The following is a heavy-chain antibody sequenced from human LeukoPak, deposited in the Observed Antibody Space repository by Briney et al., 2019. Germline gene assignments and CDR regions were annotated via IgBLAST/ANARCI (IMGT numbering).Heavy chain of an antibody. CDR3: ARGPRRFGGLIPRKNIHYYFDI. D-gene: IGHD3-10*01. V-gene: IGHV4-34*01. CDR1: GDSFSNYY. Sequence: SETLSLTCAVYGDSFSNYYWIWIRQPPGKGLEWIGEINHSGTTNYNPSLKSRATISVDTSKNQFSLRLTSVTAADTAVYYCARGPRRFGGLIPRKNIHYYFDIWGRGTLVVVSS. CDR2: INHSGTT. J-gene: IGHJ2*01.